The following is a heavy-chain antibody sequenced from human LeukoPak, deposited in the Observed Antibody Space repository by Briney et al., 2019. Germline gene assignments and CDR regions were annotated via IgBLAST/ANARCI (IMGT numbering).Heavy chain of an antibody. CDR2: VSGSGAHT. V-gene: IGHV3-23*01. Sequence: GGSLRLSCAASGFTFSSYAMTWVRQAPGKGLQWVSAVSGSGAHTYYADSVKGRFTISRDNARKSLFLQMNSLRAEDTAVYYCARLFDGVTTFDYWGQGALVTVSS. J-gene: IGHJ4*02. CDR1: GFTFSSYA. D-gene: IGHD1-1*01. CDR3: ARLFDGVTTFDY.